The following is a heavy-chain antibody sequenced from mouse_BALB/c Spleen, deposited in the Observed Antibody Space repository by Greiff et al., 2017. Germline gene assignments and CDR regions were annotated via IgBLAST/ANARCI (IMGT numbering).Heavy chain of an antibody. CDR3: ARNYYRYDEGSWFAY. CDR2: INPGSGGT. CDR1: GYAFTNYL. V-gene: IGHV1-54*01. J-gene: IGHJ3*01. D-gene: IGHD2-14*01. Sequence: QVQLQQSGAELVRPGTSVKVSCKASGYAFTNYLIEWVKQRPGQGLEWIGVINPGSGGTNYNEKFKGKATLTADKSSITAYMQLSSLTSDDSAVYFCARNYYRYDEGSWFAYWGQGTLVTVSA.